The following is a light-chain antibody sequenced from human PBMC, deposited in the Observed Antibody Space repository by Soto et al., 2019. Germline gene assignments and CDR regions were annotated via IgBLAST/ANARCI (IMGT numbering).Light chain of an antibody. CDR3: QQYQNLWT. CDR2: DAS. Sequence: EIVLTQSPDTLSVSPGERATLSCRASQSISRTLAWYQQKSGQPPRLLIYDASTRATGIPARFSGSGSGTEFTLTISGLQSEDFALYYCQQYQNLWTFGQGTKVDIK. V-gene: IGKV3D-15*01. J-gene: IGKJ1*01. CDR1: QSISRT.